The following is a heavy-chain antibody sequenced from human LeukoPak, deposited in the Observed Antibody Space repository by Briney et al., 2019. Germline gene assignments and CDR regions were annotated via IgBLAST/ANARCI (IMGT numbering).Heavy chain of an antibody. V-gene: IGHV1-18*01. J-gene: IGHJ3*02. CDR2: ISAYNGNT. D-gene: IGHD6-6*01. CDR3: ARSGVDSSSSVAFDI. CDR1: GYTFTSYG. Sequence: ASVTVSCKASGYTFTSYGISWVRQAPGQGLEWMGWISAYNGNTNYAQKLQGRVTMTTDTSTSTAYMELRSLRSDDTAVYYCARSGVDSSSSVAFDIWGQGTMVTVSS.